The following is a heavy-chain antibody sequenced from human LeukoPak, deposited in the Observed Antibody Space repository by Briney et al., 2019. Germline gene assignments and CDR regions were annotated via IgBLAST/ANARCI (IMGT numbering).Heavy chain of an antibody. J-gene: IGHJ5*02. V-gene: IGHV1-2*06. CDR3: ARARIAAAGFWFDP. Sequence: GASVKVSCKASGYTFTGYYMHWVRQAPGQGLEWMGRINPNSGGTNYAQKLQGRVTMTTDTSTSTAYMELRSLRSDDTAVYYCARARIAAAGFWFDPWGQGTLVTVSS. CDR2: INPNSGGT. D-gene: IGHD6-13*01. CDR1: GYTFTGYY.